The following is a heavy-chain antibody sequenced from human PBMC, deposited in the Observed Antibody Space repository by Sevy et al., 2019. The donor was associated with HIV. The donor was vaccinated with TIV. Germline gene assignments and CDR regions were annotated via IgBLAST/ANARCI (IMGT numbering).Heavy chain of an antibody. CDR1: GFTFSGSA. J-gene: IGHJ6*02. CDR2: IRSKANSYAT. CDR3: IVGANNYYYYGMDV. D-gene: IGHD1-26*01. Sequence: GGSLRLSCAASGFTFSGSAMHWVRQASGKGLEWVGRIRSKANSYATAYAASVKGRFTISRDDSKNTAYLQMNSLKTEDTSVYYCIVGANNYYYYGMDVWGQGTPGTVSS. V-gene: IGHV3-73*01.